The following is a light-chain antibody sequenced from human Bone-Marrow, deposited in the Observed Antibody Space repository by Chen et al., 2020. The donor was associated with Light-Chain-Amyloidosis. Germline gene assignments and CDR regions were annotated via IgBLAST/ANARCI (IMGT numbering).Light chain of an antibody. Sequence: QSALTQPDSASGAPGQSFTISCTGTSSDVGGYNYVYWYQHHPGNAPKLMIYDVDVRPSGVSSRFSGSKSGNTASLTISGLQPEDEADYSCSSYTSNNTPVFGGGTKLTVL. CDR2: DVD. V-gene: IGLV2-14*03. J-gene: IGLJ2*01. CDR1: SSDVGGYNY. CDR3: SSYTSNNTPV.